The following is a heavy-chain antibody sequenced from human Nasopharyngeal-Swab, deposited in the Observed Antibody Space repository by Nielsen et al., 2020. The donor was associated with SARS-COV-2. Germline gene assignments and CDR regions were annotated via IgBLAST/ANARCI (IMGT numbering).Heavy chain of an antibody. CDR3: ARGLSGIVPSPFLGLGPYYSYYYMDV. D-gene: IGHD2-8*01. Sequence: SEILSLTCAVSGGSFTAYYWGWIRQPPGKGLEWIGEINHSGSTNYNPSLKSRVTISVDTSKNQISLKLSSVTAADTAVYFCARGLSGIVPSPFLGLGPYYSYYYMDVWGKGTTVTVSS. CDR2: INHSGST. J-gene: IGHJ6*03. CDR1: GGSFTAYY. V-gene: IGHV4-34*01.